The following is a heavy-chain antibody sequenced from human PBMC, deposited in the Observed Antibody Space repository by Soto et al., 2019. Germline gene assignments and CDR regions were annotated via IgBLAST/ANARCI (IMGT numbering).Heavy chain of an antibody. Sequence: EVQLLESGGGLVQPGGSLRLSCAASGFTFSSYAMSWVRQAPGKGLVWVSAISGSGGSTYYAASVKGRFTISRDNSKNALYLQMNSLKAEDTAVYYCAKAGVTPPYYWGQGTLVTVSS. J-gene: IGHJ4*02. CDR1: GFTFSSYA. CDR2: ISGSGGST. V-gene: IGHV3-23*01. D-gene: IGHD2-21*02. CDR3: AKAGVTPPYY.